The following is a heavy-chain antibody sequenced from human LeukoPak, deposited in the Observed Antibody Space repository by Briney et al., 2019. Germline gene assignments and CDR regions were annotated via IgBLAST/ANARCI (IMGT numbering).Heavy chain of an antibody. V-gene: IGHV1-2*06. CDR3: ARDLGRDGYNRFDY. CDR2: INPNSGDT. Sequence: ASVKVSCKASGYTFNGYYMHWVRQAPGQGLEWMGRINPNSGDTNYAQKFQGRVTMTRDTSISTAYIELNSLRSDDTAVYYCARDLGRDGYNRFDYWGQGTLVTVSS. D-gene: IGHD5-24*01. J-gene: IGHJ4*02. CDR1: GYTFNGYY.